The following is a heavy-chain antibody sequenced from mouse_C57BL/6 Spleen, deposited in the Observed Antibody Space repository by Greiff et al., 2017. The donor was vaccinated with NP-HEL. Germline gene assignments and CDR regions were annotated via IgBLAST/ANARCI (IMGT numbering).Heavy chain of an antibody. D-gene: IGHD2-14*01. CDR1: GYAFSSSW. J-gene: IGHJ4*01. CDR2: IYPGDGDT. V-gene: IGHV1-82*01. Sequence: VQVVESGPELVKPGASVKISCKASGYAFSSSWMNWVKQRPGKGLEWIGRIYPGDGDTNYNGKFKGKATLTADKSSSTAYMQLSSLTSEDSAVYFCARGGIGNAMDYWGQGTSVTVSS. CDR3: ARGGIGNAMDY.